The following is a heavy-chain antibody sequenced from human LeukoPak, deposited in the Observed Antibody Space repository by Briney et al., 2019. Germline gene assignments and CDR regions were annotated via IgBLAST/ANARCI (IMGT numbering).Heavy chain of an antibody. CDR3: ARDMWEYSGSDY. D-gene: IGHD5-12*01. V-gene: IGHV4-4*07. CDR2: IYTTGST. CDR1: GGSISNYY. Sequence: SETLSLTCTVSGGSISNYYWSWIRQPAGKGLEWIGRIYTTGSTNYNPSLKSRVTMSVDTSKNQFSLKLSSVTAADTAVYYCARDMWEYSGSDYWGQGTLVTVSS. J-gene: IGHJ4*02.